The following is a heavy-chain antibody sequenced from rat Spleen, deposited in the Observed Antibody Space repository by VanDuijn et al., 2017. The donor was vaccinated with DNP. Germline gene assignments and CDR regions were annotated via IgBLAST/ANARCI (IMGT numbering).Heavy chain of an antibody. CDR2: ISYDGSRT. CDR1: GFTFSDYY. Sequence: EVQLVESGGGLVQPGRSLKLSCAASGFTFSDYYMAWVRQAPEKGLEWVATISYDGSRTYYRDSVRGRFTISRDNAENTVYLQMNSLRSEDTATYYCAKANGRDWGQGVMVTVSS. D-gene: IGHD1-2*01. CDR3: AKANGRD. V-gene: IGHV5-7*01. J-gene: IGHJ2*01.